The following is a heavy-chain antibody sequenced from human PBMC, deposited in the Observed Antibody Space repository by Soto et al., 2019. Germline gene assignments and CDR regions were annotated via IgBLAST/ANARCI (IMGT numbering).Heavy chain of an antibody. Sequence: QVQLVESGGGVVQPGRSLRLSCAASGFTFSSYAMHWVRQAPGKGLEWVAVISYDGSNKYYADSVKGRFTISRDNSKNTLYLQMNSLRAEDTAVYYCAIVGGSGSYYNGMDVWGQGTTVTVSS. CDR3: AIVGGSGSYYNGMDV. D-gene: IGHD3-10*01. J-gene: IGHJ6*02. V-gene: IGHV3-30-3*01. CDR1: GFTFSSYA. CDR2: ISYDGSNK.